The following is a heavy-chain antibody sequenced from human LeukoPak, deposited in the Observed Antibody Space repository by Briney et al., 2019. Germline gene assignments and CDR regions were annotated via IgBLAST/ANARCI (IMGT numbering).Heavy chain of an antibody. CDR3: ARDRAGDAFDI. Sequence: ASVKVSCKASGYTFTGYYMHWVRQAPGQGLEWMGWINPNSGGTNYAQKFQGRVTMTRDTSISTAYMELRSLRSDDTAVYYCARDRAGDAFDIWGQGTMVTVSS. J-gene: IGHJ3*02. D-gene: IGHD3-10*01. V-gene: IGHV1-2*02. CDR2: INPNSGGT. CDR1: GYTFTGYY.